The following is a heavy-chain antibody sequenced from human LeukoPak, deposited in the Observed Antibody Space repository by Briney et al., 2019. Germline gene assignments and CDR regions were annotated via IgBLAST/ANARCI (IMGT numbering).Heavy chain of an antibody. D-gene: IGHD3-22*01. CDR3: AREVIPRYHDSGYPDY. CDR1: GFTFNNYG. Sequence: PGGSLRLSCAASGFTFNNYGMSWVRQAPGKGLEWVSTTNWNGGSTDYADSVKGRFTISRDNAKHSLYLQMNSLRAEDTALYYCAREVIPRYHDSGYPDYWGQGTLVTVSS. J-gene: IGHJ4*02. CDR2: TNWNGGST. V-gene: IGHV3-20*04.